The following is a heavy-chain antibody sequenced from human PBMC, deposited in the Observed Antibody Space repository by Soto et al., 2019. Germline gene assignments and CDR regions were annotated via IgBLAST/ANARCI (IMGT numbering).Heavy chain of an antibody. V-gene: IGHV3-23*01. CDR3: AKGLRGGAPSIDY. D-gene: IGHD1-26*01. J-gene: IGHJ4*02. CDR2: ISGSGITT. CDR1: GFTFSSYA. Sequence: GGSLRLSCAASGFTFSSYAMSWVHQAPGKGLEWVSVISGSGITTYYADSVKGRFTISRDNSKNTLYLQMNSLRAEDTAVYYCAKGLRGGAPSIDYWGQGTLVTVSS.